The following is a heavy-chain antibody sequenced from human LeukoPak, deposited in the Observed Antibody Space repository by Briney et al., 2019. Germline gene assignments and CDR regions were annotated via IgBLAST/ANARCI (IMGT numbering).Heavy chain of an antibody. V-gene: IGHV1-2*06. CDR3: ARDLFSSYYFDY. Sequence: GASVKVSCKASGYTFTGYYMHWVRQAPGQGLEWMGRINPNSGGTNYAQKFQGRVTMTRDTSISTAYMELSRLRSDDTAVYYCARDLFSSYYFDYWGQGTLVTVSS. D-gene: IGHD2/OR15-2a*01. J-gene: IGHJ4*02. CDR2: INPNSGGT. CDR1: GYTFTGYY.